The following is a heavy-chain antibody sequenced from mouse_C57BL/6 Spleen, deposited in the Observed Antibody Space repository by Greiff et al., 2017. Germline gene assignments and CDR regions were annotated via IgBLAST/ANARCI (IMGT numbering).Heavy chain of an antibody. V-gene: IGHV1-26*01. CDR2: INPNNGGT. D-gene: IGHD1-1*01. CDR1: GYTFTDYY. J-gene: IGHJ2*01. Sequence: EVQLQQSGPELVKPGASVKISCKASGYTFTDYYMNWVKQSHGKSLEWIGDINPNNGGTSYNQKFKGKATLTVDKSSSTAYMELRSLTSEDSAVYYCEIPLITTVVARYYFDYWGQGTTLTVSS. CDR3: EIPLITTVVARYYFDY.